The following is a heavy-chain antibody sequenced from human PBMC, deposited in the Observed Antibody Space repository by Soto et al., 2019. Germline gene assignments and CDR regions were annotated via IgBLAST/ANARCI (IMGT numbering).Heavy chain of an antibody. V-gene: IGHV1-8*01. J-gene: IGHJ6*02. Sequence: ASVKVSCKASGYTFTTYDINWVRQAPGQGLEWMGWMNPNSGDTGYAQKFQGRVTMTRNTSTSTAYMELSSLRSEDTAVYFCARGLYSHYGMDVWGHGKTVTVSS. CDR3: ARGLYSHYGMDV. CDR2: MNPNSGDT. CDR1: GYTFTTYD.